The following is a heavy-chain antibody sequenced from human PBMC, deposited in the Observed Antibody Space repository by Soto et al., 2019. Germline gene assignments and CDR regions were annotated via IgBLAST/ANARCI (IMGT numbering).Heavy chain of an antibody. CDR2: ISAYNGNT. D-gene: IGHD3-16*01. Sequence: ASVKVSCKASGYTFSSYGISWVRQAPGQGLEWMGWISAYNGNTNYEQKFQGRVTMTTDTSTSTAYMELRSLRSDDTAVYCCARDLIPYYPRGEAFDIWGQGXMVTV. J-gene: IGHJ3*02. CDR3: ARDLIPYYPRGEAFDI. CDR1: GYTFSSYG. V-gene: IGHV1-18*01.